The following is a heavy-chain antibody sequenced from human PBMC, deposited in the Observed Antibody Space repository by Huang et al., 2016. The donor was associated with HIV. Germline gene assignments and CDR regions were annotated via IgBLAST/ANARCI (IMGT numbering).Heavy chain of an antibody. CDR3: ARDLWLRDLYYYYYMDV. Sequence: QVQLVESGGGVVQPGRSLRLSCAASRFTFSNYAMHWVRQAPGKWLEGVAVISYEGINKYYADSVKGRFTISRDNSKNTLYLQMNSLRAEDTAVYYCARDLWLRDLYYYYYMDVWGKGTTVTVSS. D-gene: IGHD5-12*01. J-gene: IGHJ6*03. CDR2: ISYEGINK. V-gene: IGHV3-30-3*01. CDR1: RFTFSNYA.